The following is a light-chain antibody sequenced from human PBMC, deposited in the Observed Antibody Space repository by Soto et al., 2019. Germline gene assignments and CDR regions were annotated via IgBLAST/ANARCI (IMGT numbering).Light chain of an antibody. CDR3: QQYGSSSTWT. J-gene: IGKJ1*01. CDR2: AAS. CDR1: QSVSSAY. Sequence: EIVLTQSPGTLSLSPGERATLSCRASQSVSSAYLAWYQHKPGQPPTLLIYAASSRATGIPDRFSGSGSGTDFTLTISRLEPEDFAVYYCQQYGSSSTWTFGPGTKVEIK. V-gene: IGKV3-20*01.